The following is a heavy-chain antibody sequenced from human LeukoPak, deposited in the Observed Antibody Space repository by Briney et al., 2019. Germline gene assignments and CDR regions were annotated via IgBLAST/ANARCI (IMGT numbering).Heavy chain of an antibody. Sequence: ASVKVCCKASGRTFSSYAISWVRQAPGQGLEWMGGIIPIFGTANYAQKFQGRVTITADEATSTAYMELSSLRAEDTAVYYCASHMQTTGTTEFDPWGQGTLVTVSS. CDR2: IIPIFGTA. D-gene: IGHD4-11*01. CDR1: GRTFSSYA. CDR3: ASHMQTTGTTEFDP. J-gene: IGHJ5*02. V-gene: IGHV1-69*13.